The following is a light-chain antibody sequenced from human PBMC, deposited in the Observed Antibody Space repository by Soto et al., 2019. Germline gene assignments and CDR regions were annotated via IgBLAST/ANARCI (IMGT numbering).Light chain of an antibody. CDR1: QYINTR. Sequence: KVTTQSLATLSVPQGDRVTLSCRASQYINTRLAWYQHRPGQAPRLLIYQTSLRAAGIPARFSASGSGTDFTLTISHVQPEDFAIYYCHQRQSWPRTFGQGTIVDI. CDR3: HQRQSWPRT. J-gene: IGKJ1*01. CDR2: QTS. V-gene: IGKV3D-15*03.